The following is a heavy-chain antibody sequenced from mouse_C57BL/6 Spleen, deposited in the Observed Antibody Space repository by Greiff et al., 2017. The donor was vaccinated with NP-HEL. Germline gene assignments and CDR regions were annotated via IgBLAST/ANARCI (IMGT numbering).Heavy chain of an antibody. V-gene: IGHV5-6*01. CDR2: ISSGGSYT. Sequence: EVKLMESGGDLVKPGGSLKLSCAASGFTFSSYGMSWVRQTPDKRLEWVATISSGGSYTYYPDSVKGRFTISRDNAKNTLYLQMSSLKSEDTAMYYCARKTGLYAMDYWGQGTSVTVSS. J-gene: IGHJ4*01. CDR1: GFTFSSYG. D-gene: IGHD4-1*01. CDR3: ARKTGLYAMDY.